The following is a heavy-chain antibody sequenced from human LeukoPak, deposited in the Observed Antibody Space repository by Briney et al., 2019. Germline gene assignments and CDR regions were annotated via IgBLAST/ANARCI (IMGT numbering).Heavy chain of an antibody. J-gene: IGHJ6*03. V-gene: IGHV1-8*03. D-gene: IGHD3-10*01. CDR1: GYTFTSYD. CDR3: ARGRVTMVQGVIIESYVDV. Sequence: ASVKVSCKASGYTFTSYDINWGRQATGQGLEWMGWMNPNSGNTGYAQKFQSRVTITRNTSISTAYMELRSLRSDDTAVYYCARGRVTMVQGVIIESYVDVWGKGTTVTISS. CDR2: MNPNSGNT.